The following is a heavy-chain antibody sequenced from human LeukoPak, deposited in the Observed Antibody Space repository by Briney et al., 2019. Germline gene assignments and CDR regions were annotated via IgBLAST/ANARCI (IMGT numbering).Heavy chain of an antibody. V-gene: IGHV4-4*07. CDR3: ARDGYYYDSSGYYRSFDY. CDR1: GGSISSYY. D-gene: IGHD3-22*01. J-gene: IGHJ4*02. CDR2: IYTSGST. Sequence: SETLSLTCTVSGGSISSYYWSWTRQPAGKGLEWIGRIYTSGSTNYNPSLKSRVTISVDTSKNQFSLKLSSVTAADTAVYYCARDGYYYDSSGYYRSFDYWGQGTLVTVSS.